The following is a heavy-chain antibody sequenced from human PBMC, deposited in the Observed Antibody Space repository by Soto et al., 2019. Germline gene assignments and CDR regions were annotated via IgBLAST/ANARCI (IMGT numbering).Heavy chain of an antibody. J-gene: IGHJ4*02. CDR3: ARPRGGTTYYFDY. CDR1: GGSISSSSYY. Sequence: AETLSLTCTVSGGSISSSSYYWFWIRHPPGKGLEWIGSIYYSGSTYYNPSLKSRVTISVDTSKNQFSLKLSSVTAADTAVYYCARPRGGTTYYFDYWGQGTLVTVSS. V-gene: IGHV4-39*01. D-gene: IGHD1-26*01. CDR2: IYYSGST.